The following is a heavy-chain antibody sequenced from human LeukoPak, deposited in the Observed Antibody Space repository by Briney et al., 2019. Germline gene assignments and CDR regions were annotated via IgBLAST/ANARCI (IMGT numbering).Heavy chain of an antibody. CDR1: GFTFSSYA. CDR3: ARKYSSGWYVYYFDY. J-gene: IGHJ4*02. V-gene: IGHV3-23*01. D-gene: IGHD6-19*01. CDR2: ISGSGGST. Sequence: SLRLSCAASGFTFSSYAMSWVRQAPGKGLEWVSAISGSGGSTYYADPVKGRFTISRDNSKNTLYLQMNSLRAEDTAVYYCARKYSSGWYVYYFDYWGQGTLVTVSS.